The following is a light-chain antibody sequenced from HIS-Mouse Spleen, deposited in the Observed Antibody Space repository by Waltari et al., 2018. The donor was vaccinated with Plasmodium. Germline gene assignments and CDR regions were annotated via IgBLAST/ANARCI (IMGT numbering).Light chain of an antibody. Sequence: QSVLTQPPSVSPAPGQKFTISCSGLSSHIRNNYVSWYQQLPGTAPKLPIYDNNKRPSGIPDRFSGSKSGTSATLGITGLQTGDEADYYCGTWDSSLSAGVVFGGGTKLTVL. V-gene: IGLV1-51*01. J-gene: IGLJ2*01. CDR2: DNN. CDR1: SSHIRNNY. CDR3: GTWDSSLSAGVV.